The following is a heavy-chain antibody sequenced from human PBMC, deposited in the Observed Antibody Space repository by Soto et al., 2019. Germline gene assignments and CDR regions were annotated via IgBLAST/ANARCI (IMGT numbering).Heavy chain of an antibody. CDR2: IRNKANSYTT. CDR3: ARDSGKGAYFDY. V-gene: IGHV3-72*01. Sequence: EVQLVECGGGLVQPGGSQRLSCAASGFTFSDHYMDWVRQAPGKGLEWVGRIRNKANSYTTDYAASVKGRFTISRDDSKDSLYLLMNSLKTEDTAIYYCARDSGKGAYFDYWGHGTLATVSS. J-gene: IGHJ4*01. D-gene: IGHD1-26*01. CDR1: GFTFSDHY.